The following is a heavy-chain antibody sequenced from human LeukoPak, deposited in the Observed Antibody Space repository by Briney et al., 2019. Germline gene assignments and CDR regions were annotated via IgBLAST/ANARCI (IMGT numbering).Heavy chain of an antibody. CDR1: GGSISSGGYY. CDR2: IYYSGST. CDR3: AREVATALDY. V-gene: IGHV4-31*03. Sequence: SQTLSLTCTVSGGSISSGGYYWSWIRQHPGKGLEWIGYIYYSGSTYYNPSPKSRVTISVDTSKNQFSLKLSSVTAADTAVYYCAREVATALDYWGQGTLVTVSS. D-gene: IGHD2-15*01. J-gene: IGHJ4*02.